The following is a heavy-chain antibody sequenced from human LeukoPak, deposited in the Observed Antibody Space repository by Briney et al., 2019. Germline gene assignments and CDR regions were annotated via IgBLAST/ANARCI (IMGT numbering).Heavy chain of an antibody. Sequence: ASVKVSCKASGGTFSSYAISWVRQAPGQGLEWMGGIIPIFGTANYAQKFQGRVTITADESTSTAYMELSSLRSEDTAVYYCARDDRMTTVTTGAFDIWGQGTMVTVSS. CDR1: GGTFSSYA. V-gene: IGHV1-69*01. D-gene: IGHD4-17*01. J-gene: IGHJ3*02. CDR2: IIPIFGTA. CDR3: ARDDRMTTVTTGAFDI.